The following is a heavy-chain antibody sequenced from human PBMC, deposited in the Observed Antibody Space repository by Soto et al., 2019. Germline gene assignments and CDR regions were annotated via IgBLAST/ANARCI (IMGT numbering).Heavy chain of an antibody. V-gene: IGHV1-46*01. J-gene: IGHJ6*02. CDR2: INPSGGST. Sequence: XSVKVSCKASGYTFTSYYMHWVRQAPGQGLEWMGIINPSGGSTSYAQKFQGRVTMTRDTSTSTVYMELSSLRSEDTAVYYCARAVQPSTNYYYYGMDVWGQGTTVTVSS. CDR3: ARAVQPSTNYYYYGMDV. D-gene: IGHD5-18*01. CDR1: GYTFTSYY.